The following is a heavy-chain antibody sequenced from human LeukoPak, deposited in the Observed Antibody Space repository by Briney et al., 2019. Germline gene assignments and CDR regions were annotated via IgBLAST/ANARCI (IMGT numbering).Heavy chain of an antibody. CDR3: ATDSPYDY. V-gene: IGHV3-7*01. D-gene: IGHD2-15*01. J-gene: IGHJ4*02. Sequence: QPGGSLRLSCVASGFTFGNYWMSWVRQAPGKGLEWVANVKQDGSEQYYVDSVKGRFTVSRDNAKNSLHLQMNSLRAEDTAVYYCATDSPYDYWGQGTLVTVSS. CDR1: GFTFGNYW. CDR2: VKQDGSEQ.